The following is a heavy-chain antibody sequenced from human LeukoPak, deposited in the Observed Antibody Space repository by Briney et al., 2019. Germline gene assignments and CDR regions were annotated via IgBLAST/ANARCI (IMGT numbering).Heavy chain of an antibody. V-gene: IGHV1-69*13. Sequence: ASVKVSCKASGGTFSSSYAISWVRQAPGQGLEWMGDIIPISGTTNYAPKFQGRVTITADESTRTAYMELSSLTSEDTAVYYCARALTYYYDRSGVGGQDFDYWGQGTLVTVSS. CDR2: IIPISGTT. CDR1: GGTFSSSYA. J-gene: IGHJ4*02. CDR3: ARALTYYYDRSGVGGQDFDY. D-gene: IGHD3-22*01.